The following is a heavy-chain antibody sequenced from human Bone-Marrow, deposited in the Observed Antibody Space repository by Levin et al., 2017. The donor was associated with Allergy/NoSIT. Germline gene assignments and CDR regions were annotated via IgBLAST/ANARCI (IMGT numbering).Heavy chain of an antibody. V-gene: IGHV3-23*01. CDR3: AKELAAVGYYYYGVDV. D-gene: IGHD6-13*01. CDR1: GFTFGSYA. Sequence: ETLSLTCAASGFTFGSYAMNWVRQAPGRGLEWVSVISGTGSSTYYADSVKGRFTISRDNARKTLYLQMNNLRDEDTAVYYCAKELAAVGYYYYGVDVWGQGTTVTVSS. CDR2: ISGTGSST. J-gene: IGHJ6*02.